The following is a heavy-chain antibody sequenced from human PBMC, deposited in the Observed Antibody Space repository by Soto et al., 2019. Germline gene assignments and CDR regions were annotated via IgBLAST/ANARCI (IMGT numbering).Heavy chain of an antibody. V-gene: IGHV1-69*12. CDR1: VGTFSSYA. J-gene: IGHJ6*02. CDR3: ARANSSSPSFYYYGMDV. Sequence: QVQLVQSGAEVQKPGSSVKVSCKASVGTFSSYAISWVRQAPGQELEWMGGIIPIFGTANYAQKFQGRVTITADESTSTAYMELSSLRSEDTAVYYCARANSSSPSFYYYGMDVWGQGTTVTVSS. CDR2: IIPIFGTA. D-gene: IGHD6-13*01.